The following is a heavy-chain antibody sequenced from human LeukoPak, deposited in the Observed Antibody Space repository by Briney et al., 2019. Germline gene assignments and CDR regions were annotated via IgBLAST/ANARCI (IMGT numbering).Heavy chain of an antibody. CDR1: GYSITTYY. CDR3: ARRGWIIGATSYFDY. CDR2: LNPSDGIT. J-gene: IGHJ4*02. Sequence: ASVKVSCKASGYSITTYYMHWVRQAPGQGLEWMGWLNPSDGITGYAQNFQGRVTMTRDTSINTAYMELTRLTSDDTAVYYCARRGWIIGATSYFDYWGQGSLVTVSS. V-gene: IGHV1-2*02. D-gene: IGHD1-26*01.